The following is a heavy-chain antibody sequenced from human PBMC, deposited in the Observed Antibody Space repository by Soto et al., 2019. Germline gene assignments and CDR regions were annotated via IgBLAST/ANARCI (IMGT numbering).Heavy chain of an antibody. CDR3: AGESGGATATLDDYYFYMDV. D-gene: IGHD5-12*01. V-gene: IGHV1-2*04. CDR1: GDSFNDYY. CDR2: INPNGGVT. J-gene: IGHJ6*03. Sequence: QVQLVQSGAEVRKPGASVTVSCRSSGDSFNDYYIHWVRQAPGQGSEGMGWINPNGGVTKYAQKFQGWVSMTRDTSIRTVYMQLSRLRSDDTAVYYCAGESGGATATLDDYYFYMDVWGTGTTVTVSS.